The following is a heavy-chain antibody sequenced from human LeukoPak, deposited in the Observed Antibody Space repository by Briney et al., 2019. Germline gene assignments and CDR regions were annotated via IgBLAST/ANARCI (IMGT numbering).Heavy chain of an antibody. CDR3: ASVDFDSNAHYHYYLPN. J-gene: IGHJ4*02. V-gene: IGHV3-7*01. CDR2: IKQDGSQK. D-gene: IGHD3-22*01. Sequence: GGSLRLSCAASGFRFNRFSMSWVRQTPGKGLEWVANIKQDGSQKEYADSVKGRFAISRDNANNFLDLQMNSLRAEDTGVYYCASVDFDSNAHYHYYLPNWGQGTRVTVSS. CDR1: GFRFNRFS.